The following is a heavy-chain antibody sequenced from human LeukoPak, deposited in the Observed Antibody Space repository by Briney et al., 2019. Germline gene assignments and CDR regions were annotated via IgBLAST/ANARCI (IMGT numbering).Heavy chain of an antibody. CDR2: IFYSGST. Sequence: SETLSLTCTVSGGSISSSSYYWGWIRQPPGKGLEWIGSIFYSGSTYYNPSLQSRVTISVDTSKNQFSLKLSSVTAADTAVYYCARSTVTTWVGDFDYWGQGTLVTVSS. V-gene: IGHV4-39*01. D-gene: IGHD4-17*01. CDR3: ARSTVTTWVGDFDY. CDR1: GGSISSSSYY. J-gene: IGHJ4*02.